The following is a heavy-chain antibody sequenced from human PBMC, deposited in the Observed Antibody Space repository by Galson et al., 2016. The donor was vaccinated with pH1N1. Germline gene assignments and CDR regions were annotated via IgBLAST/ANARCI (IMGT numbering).Heavy chain of an antibody. CDR2: ISYDGSNK. J-gene: IGHJ6*02. CDR1: GFTFSNYG. D-gene: IGHD4-17*01. Sequence: SLRLSCAASGFTFSNYGMHWVRQAPGKGLEWVAVISYDGSNKCYADSVKGRFTISRDNSKNTLYLQMNSLRAEDTAVYYCAKVEGGTDYGSGAMDVWGQGTTVTVSS. CDR3: AKVEGGTDYGSGAMDV. V-gene: IGHV3-30*18.